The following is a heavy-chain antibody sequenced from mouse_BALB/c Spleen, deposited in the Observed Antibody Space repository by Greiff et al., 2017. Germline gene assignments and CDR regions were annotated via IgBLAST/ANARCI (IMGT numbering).Heavy chain of an antibody. V-gene: IGHV1-54*01. J-gene: IGHJ2*01. CDR2: INPGSGGT. D-gene: IGHD1-1*01. CDR1: GYAFTNYL. Sequence: QVQLQQSGAELVRPGTSVKVSCKASGYAFTNYLIEWVKQRPGQGLEWIGVINPGSGGTNYNEKFKGKATLTVDNSSSTAYMELRSLTSEDSAVYYCARSSSYGFDYWGQGTTLTVSS. CDR3: ARSSSYGFDY.